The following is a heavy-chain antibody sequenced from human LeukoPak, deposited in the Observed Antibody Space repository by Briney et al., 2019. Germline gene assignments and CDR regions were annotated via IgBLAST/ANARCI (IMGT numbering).Heavy chain of an antibody. Sequence: PGGSLRLSCAASGFTFSSYSMSWVRQAPGKGLEWVSIFRGSDGSTYYADSAKGRFTISRDISKNTLYLQMNSLRAEDTAVYYCAKLYYLSPSLSVELTYFDYWGQGTLVTVSS. CDR3: AKLYYLSPSLSVELTYFDY. CDR2: FRGSDGST. D-gene: IGHD2-2*01. V-gene: IGHV3-23*01. J-gene: IGHJ4*02. CDR1: GFTFSSYS.